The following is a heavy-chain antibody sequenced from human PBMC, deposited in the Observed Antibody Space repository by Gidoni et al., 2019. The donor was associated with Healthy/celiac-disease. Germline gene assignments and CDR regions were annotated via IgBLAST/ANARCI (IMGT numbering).Heavy chain of an antibody. D-gene: IGHD2-2*01. CDR3: AKESSWLFDY. Sequence: EVQLVESGGGLVQPGRSPRLPCAASGLTFSRSDMSWVRQAPGKGLEWVSASSGCGGSKYYADSLKGRFTISRDNSKNTLYLQMNSLRAEDTTVYYCAKESSWLFDYWGQGTLVTVSS. J-gene: IGHJ4*02. V-gene: IGHV3-23*04. CDR2: SSGCGGSK. CDR1: GLTFSRSD.